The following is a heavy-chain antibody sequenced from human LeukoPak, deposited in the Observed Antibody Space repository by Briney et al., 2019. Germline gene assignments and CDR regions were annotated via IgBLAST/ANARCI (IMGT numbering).Heavy chain of an antibody. D-gene: IGHD3-22*01. CDR1: RFTFSSFS. CDR3: ARDFVNSVYDFDY. V-gene: IGHV3-21*01. Sequence: GGSLRRSCAASRFTFSSFSMNWVRQAPGKGLEWGSSISSSGTYIYYADSVKGRFTISRDSAKNSLYLHMNSLRAEDTAVYYCARDFVNSVYDFDYWGRGTLVTVSS. CDR2: ISSSGTYI. J-gene: IGHJ4*02.